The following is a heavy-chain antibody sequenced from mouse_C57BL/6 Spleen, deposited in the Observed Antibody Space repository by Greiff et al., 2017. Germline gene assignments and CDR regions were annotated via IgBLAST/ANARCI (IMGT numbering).Heavy chain of an antibody. V-gene: IGHV5-9-1*02. CDR3: TREGYYYGSSHYAMDY. CDR2: ISSGGDYI. Sequence: EVQVVESGEGLVKPGGSLKLSCAASGFTFSSYAMSWVRQTPEKRLEWVAYISSGGDYIYYADTVKGRFTISRDNARNTLYLQMSSLKSEDTAMYYCTREGYYYGSSHYAMDYWGQGTSVTVSS. D-gene: IGHD1-1*01. J-gene: IGHJ4*01. CDR1: GFTFSSYA.